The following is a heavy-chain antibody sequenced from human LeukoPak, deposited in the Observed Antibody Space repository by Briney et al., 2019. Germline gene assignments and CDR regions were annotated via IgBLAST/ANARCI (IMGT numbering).Heavy chain of an antibody. Sequence: SVKVSCKASGGTFSSYAISWVRQAPGQGLEWMGRIIPILGIANYAQKFQGRVTITADKSTSTAHMELSSLRSEDTAVYYCAKDLSYTSGASDHWGQGTLVTVSS. D-gene: IGHD6-19*01. CDR3: AKDLSYTSGASDH. V-gene: IGHV1-69*04. J-gene: IGHJ4*02. CDR1: GGTFSSYA. CDR2: IIPILGIA.